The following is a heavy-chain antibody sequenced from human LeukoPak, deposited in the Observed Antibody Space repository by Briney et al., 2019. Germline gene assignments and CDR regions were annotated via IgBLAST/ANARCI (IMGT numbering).Heavy chain of an antibody. CDR3: ARQLGYCSSTSCRAFDP. J-gene: IGHJ5*02. CDR2: IYTSGST. V-gene: IGHV4-61*02. Sequence: PSETLSLTCTVSGGSISSGSYYWSWIRQPAGKGLEWIGRIYTSGSTNYYPSLQSRVTISVDTSKNQFSLKLSSVTAADTAVYYCARQLGYCSSTSCRAFDPWGQGTLVTVSS. CDR1: GGSISSGSYY. D-gene: IGHD2-2*01.